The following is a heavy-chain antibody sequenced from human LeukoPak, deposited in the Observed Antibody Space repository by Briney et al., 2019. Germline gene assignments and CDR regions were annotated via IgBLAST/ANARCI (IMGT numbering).Heavy chain of an antibody. CDR1: GYTFTSYY. V-gene: IGHV1-46*01. CDR2: INPSGGST. D-gene: IGHD6-19*01. J-gene: IGHJ4*02. CDR3: ARDRWDSSGWYDY. Sequence: ASVTVSCKASGYTFTSYYMDWVRQAPGQGLEWMGIINPSGGSTTYAQKFQGRVTMTRDTSTSTVYMEMSSLRSEDTAVYYCARDRWDSSGWYDYWGQGTLVTVSS.